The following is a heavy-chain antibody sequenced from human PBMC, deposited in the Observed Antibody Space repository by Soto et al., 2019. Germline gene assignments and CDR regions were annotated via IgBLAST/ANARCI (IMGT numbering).Heavy chain of an antibody. V-gene: IGHV3-33*01. J-gene: IGHJ3*02. CDR3: ARDPGQVTAFYI. CDR1: GFTFSSYG. Sequence: QVQLVESGGGVVQPGRSLRLSCAASGFTFSSYGMHWVRQAPGKGLEWVAVIWYDGSNKYYADSVKGRFTISRDNSKNTLYLQMNSLRAEDTAVYYCARDPGQVTAFYIWGKGTMVTVSS. CDR2: IWYDGSNK. D-gene: IGHD3-10*01.